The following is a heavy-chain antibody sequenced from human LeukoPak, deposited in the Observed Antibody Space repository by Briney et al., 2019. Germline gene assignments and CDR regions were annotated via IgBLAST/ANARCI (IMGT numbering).Heavy chain of an antibody. V-gene: IGHV1-24*01. Sequence: GASVKVSCKVSGYTLTELSMHWVRQAPGKGLEWMGGFDPEDGETIYAQKFQGRVTMTEDTSTDTAYMDLSSLRSEDTAVYYCATVHYYYDSSGPDYYFDYWGQGTLVTVSS. D-gene: IGHD3-22*01. CDR3: ATVHYYYDSSGPDYYFDY. CDR1: GYTLTELS. CDR2: FDPEDGET. J-gene: IGHJ4*02.